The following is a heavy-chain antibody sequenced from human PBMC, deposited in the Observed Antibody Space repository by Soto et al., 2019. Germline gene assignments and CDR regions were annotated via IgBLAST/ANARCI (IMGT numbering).Heavy chain of an antibody. J-gene: IGHJ4*02. CDR2: YDPEDGET. CDR1: GYTLTELS. D-gene: IGHD6-13*01. Sequence: ASVKVSCKVSGYTLTELSIHWVRQPPGKGLEWMGGYDPEDGETVYAQNFQGRVTMTEDTSTDTAYMELNSLRSDDTAVYYCATDRRGFGNTWYDAFWGQGTLVTVSS. V-gene: IGHV1-24*01. CDR3: ATDRRGFGNTWYDAF.